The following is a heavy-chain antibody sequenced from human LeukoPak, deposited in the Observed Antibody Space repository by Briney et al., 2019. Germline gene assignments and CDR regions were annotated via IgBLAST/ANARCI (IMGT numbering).Heavy chain of an antibody. J-gene: IGHJ4*02. Sequence: PSETLSLTCTVSGGSISSSSYYWGWIRQPPGKGLEWIGSIYYSGSTYYNPSLKSRVTISLNMSKKQFSLKLSSVTAADTAVYYCARRRFLVDGGFDYWGQGTLVTVSS. V-gene: IGHV4-39*01. CDR3: ARRRFLVDGGFDY. CDR2: IYYSGST. D-gene: IGHD2-15*01. CDR1: GGSISSSSYY.